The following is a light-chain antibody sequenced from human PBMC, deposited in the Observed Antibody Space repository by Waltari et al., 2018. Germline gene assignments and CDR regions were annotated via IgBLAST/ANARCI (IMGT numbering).Light chain of an antibody. CDR3: QHYNYWPPWT. V-gene: IGKV3-15*01. Sequence: EIVMTQSPATLSVSPGERVTLSCRASRSIGTNVVWYQQKPGQASRLLIYAASTRATGVPARFSGSGSGTEFSLTISSLQSEDVAVYYCQHYNYWPPWTFGQGTKVAI. CDR2: AAS. J-gene: IGKJ1*01. CDR1: RSIGTN.